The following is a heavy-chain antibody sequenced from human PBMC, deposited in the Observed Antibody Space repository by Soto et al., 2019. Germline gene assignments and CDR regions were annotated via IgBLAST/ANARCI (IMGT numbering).Heavy chain of an antibody. CDR3: ASTLGYTFDY. Sequence: QPGGSLRLSCAASGFTFSSYAMHWVRQAPGKGLEWVAVISYDGSNKYYADSVKGRFTISRDNSKNTLYLQMNSLRAEDTAVYYCASTLGYTFDYWGQGTLVTVSS. CDR1: GFTFSSYA. V-gene: IGHV3-30-3*01. D-gene: IGHD2-2*02. CDR2: ISYDGSNK. J-gene: IGHJ4*02.